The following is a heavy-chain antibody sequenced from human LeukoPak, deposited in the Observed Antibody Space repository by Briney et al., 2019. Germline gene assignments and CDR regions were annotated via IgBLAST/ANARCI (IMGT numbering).Heavy chain of an antibody. CDR1: GFTFSSYA. CDR3: ALFSGY. Sequence: GGSLRLSCAASGFTFSSYAMSWVRQAPGKGLEWVSGIGGSGTRTYYADSVKGRFTISRDNAKNSVYLQMNSLRAEDTAVYYCALFSGYWGQGTLVTVSS. CDR2: IGGSGTRT. V-gene: IGHV3-23*01. D-gene: IGHD3-10*01. J-gene: IGHJ4*02.